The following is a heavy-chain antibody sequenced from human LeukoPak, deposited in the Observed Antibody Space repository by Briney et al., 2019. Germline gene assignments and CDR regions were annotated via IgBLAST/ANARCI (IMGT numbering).Heavy chain of an antibody. Sequence: PGGSLRLSCAASGFTFSSYAMHWVRQAPGKGLEWMSVISYDGSNKYFADSVKGRFTISRDNSKNTLYLQMNSLKTEDTAVYYCTTDLWFGELFDPWGQGTLVTVSS. J-gene: IGHJ5*02. V-gene: IGHV3-30*04. D-gene: IGHD3-10*01. CDR3: TTDLWFGELFDP. CDR2: ISYDGSNK. CDR1: GFTFSSYA.